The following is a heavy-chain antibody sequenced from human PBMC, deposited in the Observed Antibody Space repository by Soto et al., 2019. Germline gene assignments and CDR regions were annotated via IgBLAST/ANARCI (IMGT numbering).Heavy chain of an antibody. CDR3: ARIFEMFAMLDC. J-gene: IGHJ5*01. Sequence: ASVKVSCKASGYPFTGYYIHWVRQAPGQGLEWVGWIKANTGETRYAQKFQGRVTLTRDTSISTAYMELSRLRSDDTAVYYCARIFEMFAMLDCWGHGTLVTVSS. CDR2: IKANTGET. D-gene: IGHD2-2*01. CDR1: GYPFTGYY. V-gene: IGHV1-2*02.